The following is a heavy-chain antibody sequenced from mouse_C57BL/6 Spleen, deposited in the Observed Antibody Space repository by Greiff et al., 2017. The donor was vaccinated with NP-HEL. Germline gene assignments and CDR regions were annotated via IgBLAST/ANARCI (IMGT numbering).Heavy chain of an antibody. CDR1: GFTFSDYG. CDR2: ISSGSSTI. J-gene: IGHJ4*01. V-gene: IGHV5-17*01. D-gene: IGHD2-1*01. CDR3: AKGGENLLWAYYAMDY. Sequence: EVKLVESGGGLVKPGGSLKLSCAASGFTFSDYGMHWVRQAPEKGLEWVAYISSGSSTIYYADTVQGRFTISRDNAKNTLFLQMTSLRSEDTDMYYSAKGGENLLWAYYAMDYWGQGTSVTVSS.